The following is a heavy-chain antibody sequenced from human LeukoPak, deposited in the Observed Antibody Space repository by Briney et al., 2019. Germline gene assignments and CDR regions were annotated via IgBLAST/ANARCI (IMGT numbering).Heavy chain of an antibody. CDR1: GFTFRSYG. J-gene: IGHJ4*02. CDR2: IWYDGSNK. CDR3: ASDGIAVDRGIGYFDY. V-gene: IGHV3-33*01. D-gene: IGHD6-13*01. Sequence: GKSLRLSCAASGFTFRSYGMHWVRQTPGKGLEWVAVIWYDGSNKYYADSVKGRFTISRDNSENTLYLQMNSLRAEDTALYYCASDGIAVDRGIGYFDYWGQGTLVTVSS.